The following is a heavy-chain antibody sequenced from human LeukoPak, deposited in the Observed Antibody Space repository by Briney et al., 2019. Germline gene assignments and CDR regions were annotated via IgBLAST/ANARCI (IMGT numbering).Heavy chain of an antibody. J-gene: IGHJ4*02. CDR3: VYGSGSYFKTRFDY. V-gene: IGHV3-7*03. CDR1: GFTFSSYW. CDR2: IKQDGSEK. D-gene: IGHD3-10*01. Sequence: GGSLRLSCAASGFTFSSYWMSWVRQAPGKGLEWVANIKQDGSEKYYVDSVKGRFTISRDNAKNSLYLQMNSLRAEDTALYYCVYGSGSYFKTRFDYWGQGTLVTVSS.